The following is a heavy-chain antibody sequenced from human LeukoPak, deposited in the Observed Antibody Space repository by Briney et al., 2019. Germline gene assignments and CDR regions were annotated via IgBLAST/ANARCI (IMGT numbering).Heavy chain of an antibody. J-gene: IGHJ4*02. CDR1: GGSISSGGYY. CDR3: ARWWFTLRALDY. Sequence: SETLSLTCTVSGGSISSGGYYWSWIRQHPGKGLEWIGYIYYSGSTYYNPSLKSRVTISVDTSKNQFSLKLSSVTAADTAVYYWARWWFTLRALDYGGQGTLSPSPQ. D-gene: IGHD2-15*01. V-gene: IGHV4-31*03. CDR2: IYYSGST.